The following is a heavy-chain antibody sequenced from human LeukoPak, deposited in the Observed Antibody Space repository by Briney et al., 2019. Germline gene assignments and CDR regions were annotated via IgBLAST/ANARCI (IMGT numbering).Heavy chain of an antibody. CDR2: TYYRSKWYN. Sequence: SQTLSLTCAISGDSVSSNSAAWNWIRQSPSRGLEWLGRTYYRSKWYNDYAVSVKSRITINPDTSKNQFSPQLNSVTPEDTAVYYCAAFYGGNPKYYYYYYMDVWGKGTTVTVSS. V-gene: IGHV6-1*01. J-gene: IGHJ6*03. CDR3: AAFYGGNPKYYYYYYMDV. D-gene: IGHD4-23*01. CDR1: GDSVSSNSAA.